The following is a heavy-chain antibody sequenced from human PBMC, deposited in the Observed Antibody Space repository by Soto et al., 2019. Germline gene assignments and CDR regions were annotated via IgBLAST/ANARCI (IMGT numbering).Heavy chain of an antibody. J-gene: IGHJ5*02. D-gene: IGHD1-26*01. Sequence: QVQLVQSGAEVKKPGASVKVSCKASGYTFTSYGISWVRQAPGQGLEWMGWISAYNGNTDYAQKLQGRVTMTTDTSTSTAYMELRSLRSDDTAVYYCARGAEERWELLPGRYWFDPWGQGTLVTVSS. CDR3: ARGAEERWELLPGRYWFDP. CDR2: ISAYNGNT. V-gene: IGHV1-18*01. CDR1: GYTFTSYG.